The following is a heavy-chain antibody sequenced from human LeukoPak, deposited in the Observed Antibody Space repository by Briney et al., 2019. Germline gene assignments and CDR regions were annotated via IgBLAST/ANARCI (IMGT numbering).Heavy chain of an antibody. CDR2: IWYGGSNK. CDR3: ARDSPYYYDSSGYYYVPFDAFDI. J-gene: IGHJ3*02. CDR1: GFPFSSYG. V-gene: IGHV3-33*08. Sequence: GGSLRLSCAASGFPFSSYGMHWVRQAPGKGLEWVAVIWYGGSNKYYADSVKGRFTISRDNSKNTLYLQMNSLRAEDTAVYYCARDSPYYYDSSGYYYVPFDAFDIWGQGTMVTVSS. D-gene: IGHD3-22*01.